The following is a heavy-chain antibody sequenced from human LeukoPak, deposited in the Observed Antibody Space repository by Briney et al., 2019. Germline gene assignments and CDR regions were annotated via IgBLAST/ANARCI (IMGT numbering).Heavy chain of an antibody. CDR1: GFTFSTFW. D-gene: IGHD3-22*01. V-gene: IGHV3-7*01. CDR2: IKQDGTEK. Sequence: GGSLRLSCAASGFTFSTFWMSWVRQAPGKGLEWVANIKQDGTEKYYADSVKGRFTISRDNSKNTLYLQMNSLRAEDTAVYYCAKFPVEPSLDYYDSSGSYFDYWGQGTLVTVSS. CDR3: AKFPVEPSLDYYDSSGSYFDY. J-gene: IGHJ4*02.